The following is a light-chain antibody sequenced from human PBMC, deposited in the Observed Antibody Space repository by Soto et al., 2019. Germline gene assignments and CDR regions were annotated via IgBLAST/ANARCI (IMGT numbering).Light chain of an antibody. J-gene: IGKJ1*01. CDR2: KAS. Sequence: DIQMTQSPSTLSASVGDRVTIPCRASQSISSWLAWYQQKPVKAPKLLIYKASSLESGVPSRFSGSGSGTEFTLTISSLQPDDFATYYCQQYNSDPWTFGQGIKVEIK. V-gene: IGKV1-5*03. CDR1: QSISSW. CDR3: QQYNSDPWT.